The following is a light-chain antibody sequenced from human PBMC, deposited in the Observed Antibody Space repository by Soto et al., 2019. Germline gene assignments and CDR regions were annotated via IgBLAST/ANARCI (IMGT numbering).Light chain of an antibody. CDR3: TSYTRTRNLL. CDR2: EVS. Sequence: QSALTQPASVSGSPGQSITISCTGTSSDVGAYNYVSWYQHHPGRAPKLIIFEVSHRPSGVSDRFSASKSGHTASLTISGLQTEDEADYYCTSYTRTRNLLFGGGTKLTVL. V-gene: IGLV2-14*01. CDR1: SSDVGAYNY. J-gene: IGLJ2*01.